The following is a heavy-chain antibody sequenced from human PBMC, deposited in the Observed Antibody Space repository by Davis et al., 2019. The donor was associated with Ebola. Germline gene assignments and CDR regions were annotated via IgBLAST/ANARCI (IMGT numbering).Heavy chain of an antibody. J-gene: IGHJ3*01. V-gene: IGHV3-23*01. CDR3: AKDNRNIWSEV. D-gene: IGHD2/OR15-2a*01. Sequence: GGPLRLSCPAPGSTSTTAWMSWVRQAPGKGLEWVSTLGTSADTYYADSVKGRFTISRDNSKNTLYLQMNGRRVEDTAIYYCAKDNRNIWSEVWGQGTMVTVS. CDR1: GSTSTTAW. CDR2: LGTSADT.